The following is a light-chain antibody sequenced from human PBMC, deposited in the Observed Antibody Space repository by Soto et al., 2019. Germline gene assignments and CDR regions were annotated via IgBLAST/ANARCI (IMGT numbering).Light chain of an antibody. CDR3: SSYSGSNKYVV. CDR1: SSDVGGYNY. J-gene: IGLJ2*01. V-gene: IGLV2-8*01. CDR2: EVS. Sequence: QSALTQPPSASGSPGQSVTISCTGTSSDVGGYNYVSWYQQHPGKAPKLMIFEVSKRSSGVPGRFSGSKSGNTASLTVSGLQAEDEAAYYCSSYSGSNKYVVFGGGTKLT.